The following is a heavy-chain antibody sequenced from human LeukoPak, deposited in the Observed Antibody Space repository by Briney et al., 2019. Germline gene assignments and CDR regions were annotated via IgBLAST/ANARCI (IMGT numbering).Heavy chain of an antibody. D-gene: IGHD6-13*01. Sequence: SQTLSLTCTVSGGSISSGGYYWSWIRQPPGKGLEWIGYIYHSGSTYYNPSLKSRVTISVDRSKNQFSLKLSSVTAADTAVYYCAREPLPIAAAGSSFDYWGQGTLVTVSS. CDR2: IYHSGST. V-gene: IGHV4-30-2*01. J-gene: IGHJ4*02. CDR3: AREPLPIAAAGSSFDY. CDR1: GGSISSGGYY.